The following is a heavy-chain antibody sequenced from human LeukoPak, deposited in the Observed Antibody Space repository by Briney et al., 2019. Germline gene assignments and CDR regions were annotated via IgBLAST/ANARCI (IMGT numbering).Heavy chain of an antibody. D-gene: IGHD7-27*01. J-gene: IGHJ3*02. Sequence: GGSLRPSCAASGFTFSDYYMNWIRQAPGKGLEWVSYISSSGSTIYYADSVKGRFTISRDNAKNSLYLQMNSLRAEDTAVYYCATSSGLTGDGDAFDIWGQGTMVTVSS. V-gene: IGHV3-11*01. CDR2: ISSSGSTI. CDR3: ATSSGLTGDGDAFDI. CDR1: GFTFSDYY.